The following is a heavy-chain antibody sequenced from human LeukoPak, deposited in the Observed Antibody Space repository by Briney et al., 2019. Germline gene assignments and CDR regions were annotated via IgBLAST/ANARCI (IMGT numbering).Heavy chain of an antibody. CDR2: IYYSGST. Sequence: SETLSLTCTVSGDSISDYYWSWIRQPPGKGLEWIGCIYYSGSTIYNPALKSRVTISLDTSTNQFSLRLTSVAAADTAVYYCARWGGYSYGYASYFDSWGQGTLVTVAS. J-gene: IGHJ4*02. V-gene: IGHV4-59*12. D-gene: IGHD5-18*01. CDR3: ARWGGYSYGYASYFDS. CDR1: GDSISDYY.